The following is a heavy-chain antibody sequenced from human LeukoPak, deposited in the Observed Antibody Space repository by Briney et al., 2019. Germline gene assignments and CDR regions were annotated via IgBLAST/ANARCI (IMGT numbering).Heavy chain of an antibody. CDR2: ISAYNGNT. V-gene: IGHV1-18*01. D-gene: IGHD6-19*01. CDR3: ARSISGWYPGGMDV. Sequence: GASVKVSCKASGGTFSSYAISWVRQAPGQGLEWMGWISAYNGNTNYAQKLQGRVTMTTDTSTSTAYMELRSLRSDDTAVYYCARSISGWYPGGMDVWGQGTTVTVSS. J-gene: IGHJ6*02. CDR1: GGTFSSYA.